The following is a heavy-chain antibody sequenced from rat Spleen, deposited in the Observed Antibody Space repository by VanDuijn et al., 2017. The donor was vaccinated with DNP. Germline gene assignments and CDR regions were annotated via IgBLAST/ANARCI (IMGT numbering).Heavy chain of an antibody. J-gene: IGHJ2*01. CDR2: ISNTGDNT. CDR3: TSNPHVRTAAPFDY. Sequence: EVQLVESGGGLVQPGRSMKLSCAASGFTFSSFPMAWVRQAPGKGLEWVASISNTGDNTYYSDSVKGRFSLSRDNAKSTLYLQVNSLRSEDTATYFCTSNPHVRTAAPFDYWGQGVMVTVSS. D-gene: IGHD3-8*01. CDR1: GFTFSSFP. V-gene: IGHV5-46*01.